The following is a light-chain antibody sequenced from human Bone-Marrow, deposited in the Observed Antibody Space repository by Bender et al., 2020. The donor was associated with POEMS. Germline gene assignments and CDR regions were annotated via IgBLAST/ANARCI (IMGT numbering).Light chain of an antibody. CDR2: DVS. CDR3: SSYTSSSTDV. V-gene: IGLV2-14*03. Sequence: QSALTQPASVSGSPGQSITISCTGTSSDIGGYKYVSWYQQHPGKAPKLIIYDVSYRPSGVSNRFSASKSGNTASLTISGLQAEDEADYYCSSYTSSSTDVFGTGTKVTVL. J-gene: IGLJ1*01. CDR1: SSDIGGYKY.